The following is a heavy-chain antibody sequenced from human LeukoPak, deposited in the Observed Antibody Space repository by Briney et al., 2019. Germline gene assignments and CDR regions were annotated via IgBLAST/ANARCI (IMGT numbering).Heavy chain of an antibody. CDR2: INPNSGGT. D-gene: IGHD3-22*01. J-gene: IGHJ4*02. Sequence: ASVKVSCKASGYTFTSYYMHWVRQAPGQGLEWMGWINPNSGGTNYAQKFQGRVTMTRDTSISTAYMELSRLRSDDTAVYYCARDKNYYDSSGYYRYFDYWGQGTLVTVSS. CDR1: GYTFTSYY. V-gene: IGHV1-2*02. CDR3: ARDKNYYDSSGYYRYFDY.